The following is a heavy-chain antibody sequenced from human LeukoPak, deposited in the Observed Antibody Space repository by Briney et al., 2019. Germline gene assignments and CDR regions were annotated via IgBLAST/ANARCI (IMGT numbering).Heavy chain of an antibody. J-gene: IGHJ5*02. CDR1: GFTFSSYS. CDR3: AREFKSGYGMWA. CDR2: ITSSSDYA. D-gene: IGHD5-18*01. V-gene: IGHV3-21*01. Sequence: PGGSLRLSCTASGFTFSSYSMNWVRQAPGKGLEWVSSITSSSDYAYYADSVKGRFTISRDSAENSLHLQMNSLRADDTAVYYCAREFKSGYGMWAWGQGTLVTVSS.